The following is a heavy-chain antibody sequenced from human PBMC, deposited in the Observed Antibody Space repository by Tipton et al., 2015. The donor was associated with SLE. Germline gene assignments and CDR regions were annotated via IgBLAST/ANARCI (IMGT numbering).Heavy chain of an antibody. J-gene: IGHJ5*02. CDR2: ISHSGST. Sequence: GLVKPSETLSLTCTVSGVSISHYYWSWIRQPPGKGLEWIGYISHSGSTNYNPSLKSRVTISADTSKNQFSLKLTSVTAADTATYYCARGGEAAAGYSWFDPWGQGTLVTVSS. V-gene: IGHV4-59*01. D-gene: IGHD6-13*01. CDR3: ARGGEAAAGYSWFDP. CDR1: GVSISHYY.